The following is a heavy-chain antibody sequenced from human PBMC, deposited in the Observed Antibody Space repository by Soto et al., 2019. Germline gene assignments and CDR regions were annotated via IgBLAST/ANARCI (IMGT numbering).Heavy chain of an antibody. CDR2: IFPSDSDT. CDR3: ARKDKSGYFNWFDP. D-gene: IGHD3-22*01. J-gene: IGHJ5*02. V-gene: IGHV5-51*01. Sequence: GESLKISCRTSGYKFTSSWIAWVRQMPGKGLEWMGIIFPSDSDTRYSPSFQGQVTISADRSTSTVFLQWASRKASDTAVYFCARKDKSGYFNWFDPRGQGTLVTVS. CDR1: GYKFTSSW.